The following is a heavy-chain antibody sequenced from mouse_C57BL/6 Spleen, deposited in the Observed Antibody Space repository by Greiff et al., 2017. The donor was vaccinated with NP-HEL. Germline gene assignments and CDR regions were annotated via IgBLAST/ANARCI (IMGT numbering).Heavy chain of an antibody. D-gene: IGHD2-5*01. Sequence: VQLQQSGAELVMPAASVKLSCKASGYTFTSYWMHWVKQRPGQGLEWIGEIDPSDSYTNYNQKFKGKSTLTVDKSSSTAYMQLSSLTSEDSAVYYCARSYSNYWYFDVWGTGTTVTVSS. V-gene: IGHV1-69*01. J-gene: IGHJ1*03. CDR3: ARSYSNYWYFDV. CDR1: GYTFTSYW. CDR2: IDPSDSYT.